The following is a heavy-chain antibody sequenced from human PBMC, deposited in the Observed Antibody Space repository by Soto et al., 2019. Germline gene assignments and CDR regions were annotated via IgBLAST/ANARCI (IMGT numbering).Heavy chain of an antibody. J-gene: IGHJ4*02. CDR1: GFTFSSYA. CDR3: APHLWFGELYY. D-gene: IGHD3-10*01. CDR2: ISGSGGST. V-gene: IGHV3-23*01. Sequence: EVQLLESGGGLVQPGGSLRLSCAASGFTFSSYAMSWVRQAPGKGLEWVSAISGSGGSTYYADSVKGLFTISRDKSKNTLYLQMNSLRAEDTAVYYCAPHLWFGELYYWGQGTLVTVSS.